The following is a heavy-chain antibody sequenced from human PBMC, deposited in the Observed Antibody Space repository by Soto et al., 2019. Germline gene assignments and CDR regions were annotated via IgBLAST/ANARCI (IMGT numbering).Heavy chain of an antibody. V-gene: IGHV3-23*01. D-gene: IGHD4-17*01. J-gene: IGHJ4*02. CDR1: GFTFSNSA. Sequence: EVQLLESGGGLVKPGGSQRLSCAASGFTFSNSAMSWVRQAPGKGLEWLSTISGSGVSTYYADSVKGRFTISRDNSKNTLYLQMNSLRAEDTAVYYCAKHLRTVARGDQWGQGTLLTVSS. CDR2: ISGSGVST. CDR3: AKHLRTVARGDQ.